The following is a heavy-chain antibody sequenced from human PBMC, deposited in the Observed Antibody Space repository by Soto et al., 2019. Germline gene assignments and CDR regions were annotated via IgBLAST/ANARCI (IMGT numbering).Heavy chain of an antibody. J-gene: IGHJ4*02. V-gene: IGHV3-21*01. Sequence: PVGSLRLSCAASGFTFTRYSMNWVRQAPGKGLEWVSSISSTTNYIYYADSMKGRFTVSRDNAKNSAYLEMNSLSAEDTAVYYCARESEDLTSNFDYWGQGTLVTVSS. CDR3: ARESEDLTSNFDY. CDR2: ISSTTNYI. CDR1: GFTFTRYS.